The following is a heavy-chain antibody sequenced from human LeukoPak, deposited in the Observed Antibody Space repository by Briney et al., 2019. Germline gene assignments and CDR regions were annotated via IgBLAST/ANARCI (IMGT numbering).Heavy chain of an antibody. CDR2: IYYSGST. V-gene: IGHV4-59*11. J-gene: IGHJ4*02. CDR3: ARATLNYDILTGYYTLPLDY. D-gene: IGHD3-9*01. Sequence: SETLSLTCTVSGGFISSHYWSWIRQPPGKGLEWIGYIYYSGSTNYNPSLKSRVTISVDTSKNHFPLKLSSVTAADTAVYYCARATLNYDILTGYYTLPLDYWGRETLVTVSS. CDR1: GGFISSHY.